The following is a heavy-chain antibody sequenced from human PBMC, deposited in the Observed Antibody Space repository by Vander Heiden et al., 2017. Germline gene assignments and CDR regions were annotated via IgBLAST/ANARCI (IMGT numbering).Heavy chain of an antibody. CDR3: ARSHSSNWCFFDY. V-gene: IGHV5-51*01. D-gene: IGHD6-13*01. CDR1: GDSFTTYW. Sequence: EVQLVQSGAEEKKPGQSLRISGKGSGDSFTTYWIAWVRQMPGKGLEWMGIIYPNDSDRKYSPSFQGQVTISADKSISTAYLQWSSLKASDSAMYFCARSHSSNWCFFDYWGQGTLVTVSS. J-gene: IGHJ4*02. CDR2: IYPNDSDR.